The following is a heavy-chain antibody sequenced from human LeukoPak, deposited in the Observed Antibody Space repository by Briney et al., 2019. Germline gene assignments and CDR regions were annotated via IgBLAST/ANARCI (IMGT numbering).Heavy chain of an antibody. CDR1: GFTVSSNY. J-gene: IGHJ4*02. CDR3: VGGYSYGPNLFDY. CDR2: IYSGGST. Sequence: PGGSLRLSCAASGFTVSSNYMSWVRRAPGKGLEWVSVIYSGGSTYYADSVKGRFTISRDNSKNTLYLQMNSLRAEGTAVYYCVGGYSYGPNLFDYWGQGTLVTVSS. V-gene: IGHV3-53*01. D-gene: IGHD5-18*01.